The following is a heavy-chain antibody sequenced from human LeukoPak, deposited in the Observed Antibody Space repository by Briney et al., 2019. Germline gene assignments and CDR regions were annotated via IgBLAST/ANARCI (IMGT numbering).Heavy chain of an antibody. CDR1: GFTFSDYY. CDR3: ARDGRYYDSSGHDY. Sequence: NPGGSLRPSCAAAGFTFSDYYMTWIRQAPGKGLEWISYISNSAITIYYADSVRGRFTISRDNARNSLYLQMNSLRVEDTAVYYCARDGRYYDSSGHDYWGQGTLVTVSS. J-gene: IGHJ4*02. CDR2: ISNSAITI. V-gene: IGHV3-11*01. D-gene: IGHD3-22*01.